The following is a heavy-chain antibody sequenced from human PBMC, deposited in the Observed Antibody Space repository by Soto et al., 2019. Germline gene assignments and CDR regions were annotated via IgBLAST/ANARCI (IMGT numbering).Heavy chain of an antibody. CDR2: IYHSGST. J-gene: IGHJ4*02. V-gene: IGHV4-4*02. CDR1: GGSISSSNW. D-gene: IGHD3-22*01. Sequence: SETLSLTCAVSGGSISSSNWWSWVRQPPGKGLEWIGEIYHSGSTNYNPSLKSRVTISVDKSKNQFSLRLSSVTAADTAVYYCASVPKDYDSSGYAEQFENCGQGNLVT. CDR3: ASVPKDYDSSGYAEQFEN.